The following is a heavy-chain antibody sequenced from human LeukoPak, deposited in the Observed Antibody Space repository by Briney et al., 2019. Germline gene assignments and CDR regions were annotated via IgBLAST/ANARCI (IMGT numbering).Heavy chain of an antibody. CDR1: GLTFSGSA. D-gene: IGHD5-12*01. CDR3: ARPLGATMNYGMDV. Sequence: GGSLRLSCAASGLTFSGSAMSWVRQAPGKGLEWVSLISGSGNSTYYADSVKGRFTISRDNSKNTLYLQMNSLRAEDTAVYYCARPLGATMNYGMDVWGQGTTVTVSS. V-gene: IGHV3-23*01. CDR2: ISGSGNST. J-gene: IGHJ6*02.